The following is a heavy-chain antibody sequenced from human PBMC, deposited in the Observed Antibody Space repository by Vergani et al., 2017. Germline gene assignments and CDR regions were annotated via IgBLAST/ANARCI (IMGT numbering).Heavy chain of an antibody. CDR1: GGSISSGDYY. D-gene: IGHD5-12*01. J-gene: IGHJ5*02. CDR2: IYYSGST. CDR3: ARFNSGYDIWFDP. V-gene: IGHV4-30-4*01. Sequence: QVQLQESGPGLVTPSQTLSLTCTVSGGSISSGDYYWSWMRQPPGKGLEWIGYIYYSGSTYYNPSLKSRVTISVDTSKNQFSLKLSSVTAADTAVYYCARFNSGYDIWFDPWGQGTLVTVSS.